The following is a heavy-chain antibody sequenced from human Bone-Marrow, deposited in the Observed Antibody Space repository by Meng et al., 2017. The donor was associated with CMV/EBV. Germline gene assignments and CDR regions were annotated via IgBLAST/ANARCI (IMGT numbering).Heavy chain of an antibody. J-gene: IGHJ6*02. D-gene: IGHD4-11*01. CDR1: GFTFSTYS. V-gene: IGHV3-21*04. CDR2: ISSSSDM. Sequence: GESLKISCAASGFTFSTYSMNWVRQAPGKGLEWVSFISSSSDMYYADSVKGRFTISRDNSKNTLYLQMNSLRAEDTAVYYCASSYSNYGYYYYGMDVWGQGTTVTVSS. CDR3: ASSYSNYGYYYYGMDV.